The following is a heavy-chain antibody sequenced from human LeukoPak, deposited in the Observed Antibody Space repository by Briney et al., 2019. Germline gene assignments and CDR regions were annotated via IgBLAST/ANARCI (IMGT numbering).Heavy chain of an antibody. D-gene: IGHD2-2*01. J-gene: IGHJ6*02. V-gene: IGHV4-59*01. CDR2: IYYSGST. CDR3: ARESTLAYYYGMDV. CDR1: GGSISSYY. Sequence: SETLSLTCTVSGGSISSYYWSWIRQPPGKGLEWIGYIYYSGSTNYNPSLKGRVTISVDTSKNQFSLKLSSVTAADTAVYYCARESTLAYYYGMDVWGQGTTVTVSS.